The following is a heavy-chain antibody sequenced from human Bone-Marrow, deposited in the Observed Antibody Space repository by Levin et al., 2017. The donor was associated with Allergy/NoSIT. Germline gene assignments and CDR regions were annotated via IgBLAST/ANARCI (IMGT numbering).Heavy chain of an antibody. CDR1: GGSIISSHW. Sequence: GSLRLSCAVSGGSIISSHWWSWVRQSPGKGLEWIGEIFHSGSTNYNPSLKSRVTISVDKSKNQFSLRLSSVTAADTAVYYCARPEQTGIDYYYDSWGQGTLVTVSS. CDR3: ARPEQTGIDYYYDS. CDR2: IFHSGST. V-gene: IGHV4-4*02. D-gene: IGHD3-9*01. J-gene: IGHJ4*02.